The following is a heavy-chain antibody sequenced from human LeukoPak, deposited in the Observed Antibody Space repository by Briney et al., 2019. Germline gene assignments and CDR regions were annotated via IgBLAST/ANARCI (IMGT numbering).Heavy chain of an antibody. Sequence: PGGSLRLSCAASGFTFSDYYMTWIRQAPGKGLEWVSYISSSGSTTHYADSVKGRFTIPRDNAKNSLYVQMNSLRAEDTAVYYCARVPRSGGSIDYWGQGTLVTVSS. V-gene: IGHV3-11*01. J-gene: IGHJ4*02. D-gene: IGHD6-19*01. CDR3: ARVPRSGGSIDY. CDR2: ISSSGSTT. CDR1: GFTFSDYY.